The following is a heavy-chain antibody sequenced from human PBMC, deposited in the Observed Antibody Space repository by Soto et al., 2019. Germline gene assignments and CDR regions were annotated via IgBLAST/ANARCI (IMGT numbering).Heavy chain of an antibody. J-gene: IGHJ3*02. CDR1: GGTFSSYA. CDR2: IIPIFGTA. Sequence: QVQLVQSGAEVKKPGSSVKVSCKASGGTFSSYAISWVRQAPGQGLEWMGGIIPIFGTANYAQKFQGRVTIXEXXSTSTDYMELSSLRSEDTAVYYCARRGMGPGAFDIWGQGTMVTVSS. CDR3: ARRGMGPGAFDI. V-gene: IGHV1-69*12. D-gene: IGHD6-13*01.